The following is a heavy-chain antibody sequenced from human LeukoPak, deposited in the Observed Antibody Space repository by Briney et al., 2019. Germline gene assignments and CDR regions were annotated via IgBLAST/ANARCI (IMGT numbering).Heavy chain of an antibody. D-gene: IGHD3-9*01. CDR2: IYPGDSDT. CDR1: GYSFTSYW. Sequence: GESLQISCKGSGYSFTSYWIGWVRQMPGKGLEWMGIIYPGDSDTRYSPSFQGQVTISADKSISTAYLQWSSLKASDTAMYYCARGRGHYDILTGYYSPSPFDYWGQGTLVTVSS. CDR3: ARGRGHYDILTGYYSPSPFDY. V-gene: IGHV5-51*01. J-gene: IGHJ4*02.